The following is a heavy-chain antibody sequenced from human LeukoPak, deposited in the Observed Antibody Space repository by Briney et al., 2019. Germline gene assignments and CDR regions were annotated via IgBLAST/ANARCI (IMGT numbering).Heavy chain of an antibody. D-gene: IGHD6-19*01. Sequence: GGSLRLSCAPSGFTFSSYWMSWVRQAPGKGLQWVANIKQDGSEKYYVDSVKGRFTISRDNAKNSLYLQMNSLRAEDTAVYYCAREVAVAVPVYWGQGTLVTFSS. V-gene: IGHV3-7*01. J-gene: IGHJ1*01. CDR3: AREVAVAVPVY. CDR2: IKQDGSEK. CDR1: GFTFSSYW.